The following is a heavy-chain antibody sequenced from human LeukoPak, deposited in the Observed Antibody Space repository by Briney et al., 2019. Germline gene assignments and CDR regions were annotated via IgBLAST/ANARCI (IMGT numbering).Heavy chain of an antibody. D-gene: IGHD5-24*01. CDR1: GFTFSSFS. CDR2: LYVGGAT. Sequence: GGSLRLSCSASGFTFSSFSMHWVRQAPGKGLEWVSVLYVGGATYYADSVKGRFTISRDNSENTLYLQMKSLRAEDTAVYYCARGDGYNFFDYWGQGTLVTVSS. J-gene: IGHJ4*02. CDR3: ARGDGYNFFDY. V-gene: IGHV3-53*01.